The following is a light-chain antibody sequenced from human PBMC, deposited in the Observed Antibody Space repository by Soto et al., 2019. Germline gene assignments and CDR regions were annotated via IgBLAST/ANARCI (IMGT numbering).Light chain of an antibody. V-gene: IGKV3-15*01. Sequence: EIVMTQSPATLSVSPGDRATLSCRASQSVSSNLAWYQQKPGQAPRLLIYGASTRATGIPERFSGFGSGTDFTLTISSLQSEDLAVYYCQQYDNWLRTFGQGTKLEIK. CDR3: QQYDNWLRT. CDR1: QSVSSN. J-gene: IGKJ2*01. CDR2: GAS.